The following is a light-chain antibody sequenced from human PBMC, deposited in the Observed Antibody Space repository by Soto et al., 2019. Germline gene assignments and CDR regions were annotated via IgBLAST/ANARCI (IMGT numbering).Light chain of an antibody. V-gene: IGKV1-39*01. CDR3: QQSYSTPRT. J-gene: IGKJ2*01. CDR2: AAS. CDR1: QSISSY. Sequence: DIQMTQSPSSLSASVGARVTITCRASQSISSYLNGYQQKPGKAPKLLIYAASSLQSGVPSRFSGSGSGTDFTLTISSLQPEDFATYYCQQSYSTPRTFGQGTKLEIK.